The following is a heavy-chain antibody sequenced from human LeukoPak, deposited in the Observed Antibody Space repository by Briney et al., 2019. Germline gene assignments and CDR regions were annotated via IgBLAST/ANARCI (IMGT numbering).Heavy chain of an antibody. V-gene: IGHV5-51*01. CDR3: ARLLRNIAAAVYYFDY. J-gene: IGHJ4*02. Sequence: GESLKISCKGSGYSVTSYWIGWVRQMPGKGLEWMGNIYPGDSDTRYSPSFQGQVTISADKSISTAYLQWSSLKASDTAMYYCARLLRNIAAAVYYFDYWGQGTLVTVSS. CDR2: IYPGDSDT. CDR1: GYSVTSYW. D-gene: IGHD6-13*01.